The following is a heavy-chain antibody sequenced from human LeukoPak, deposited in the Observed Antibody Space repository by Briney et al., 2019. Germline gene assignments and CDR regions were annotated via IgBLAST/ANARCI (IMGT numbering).Heavy chain of an antibody. D-gene: IGHD3-22*01. Sequence: GGSLRLSCAASGFTFSSYAMSWVRQAPGKGLEWVSAISGSGGSTYYADSVKGRFAISRDNSKNTLYLQMNSLRAEDTAVYYSAKNGGGYYYYFDYWGQGTLVTVSS. CDR1: GFTFSSYA. CDR3: AKNGGGYYYYFDY. CDR2: ISGSGGST. V-gene: IGHV3-23*01. J-gene: IGHJ4*02.